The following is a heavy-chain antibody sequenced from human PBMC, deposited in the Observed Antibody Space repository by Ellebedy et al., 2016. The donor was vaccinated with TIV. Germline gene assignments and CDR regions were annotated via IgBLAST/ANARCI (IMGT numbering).Heavy chain of an antibody. J-gene: IGHJ6*02. V-gene: IGHV3-9*01. D-gene: IGHD2-8*01. CDR3: TKDVLMGGADV. CDR1: GLTCDDHA. Sequence: GGSLRLXXAATGLTCDDHAMHWVRQAPGKGLEWVSGIFCKSGTTGYADSVKGRFIISRDNTKNSLNLEMNSLRPEDTALYYCTKDVLMGGADVWGQGTTVTVSS. CDR2: IFCKSGTT.